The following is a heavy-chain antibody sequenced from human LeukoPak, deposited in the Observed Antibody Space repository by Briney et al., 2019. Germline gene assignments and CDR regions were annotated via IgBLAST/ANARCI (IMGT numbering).Heavy chain of an antibody. D-gene: IGHD1-26*01. V-gene: IGHV3-23*01. J-gene: IGHJ4*02. CDR3: AISPASGNHYGY. CDR2: ISGGPGST. CDR1: GFTFSSYA. Sequence: GGSLRLSCAASGFTFSSYALNWVRQAPGKGLEWVSTISGGPGSTYYADSVKGRFTISRDNSKNTLYLQMNSLRAEDMAVYYCAISPASGNHYGYWGQGTLVTVSS.